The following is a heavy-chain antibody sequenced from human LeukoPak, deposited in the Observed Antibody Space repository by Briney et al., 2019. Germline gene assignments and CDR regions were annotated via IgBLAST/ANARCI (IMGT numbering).Heavy chain of an antibody. J-gene: IGHJ4*02. D-gene: IGHD3-10*01. CDR3: ARLSHARGSGSYSRISYFDY. Sequence: SETLSLTCAVYGGSFSGYYWSWIRQPPGKGLEWIGEINHSGSTNYTPSLKSRVTISVDTSKNQFSLKLSSVTAADTAVYYCARLSHARGSGSYSRISYFDYWGQGTLVTVSS. CDR1: GGSFSGYY. CDR2: INHSGST. V-gene: IGHV4-34*01.